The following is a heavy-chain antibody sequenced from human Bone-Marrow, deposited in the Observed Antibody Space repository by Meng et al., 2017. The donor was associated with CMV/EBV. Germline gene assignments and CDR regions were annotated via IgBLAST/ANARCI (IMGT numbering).Heavy chain of an antibody. CDR3: ARERIEHVLRFLEWSPYYYYGMDV. D-gene: IGHD3-3*01. Sequence: GESLKISCAASGFTFNTYSMHWVRQAPGKGLEWVAVISYHESNKYYADSVKGRFTISRDNAKNSLYLQMNSLRAEDTAVYYCARERIEHVLRFLEWSPYYYYGMDVWGQGTTVTVSS. J-gene: IGHJ6*02. CDR2: ISYHESNK. CDR1: GFTFNTYS. V-gene: IGHV3-30*04.